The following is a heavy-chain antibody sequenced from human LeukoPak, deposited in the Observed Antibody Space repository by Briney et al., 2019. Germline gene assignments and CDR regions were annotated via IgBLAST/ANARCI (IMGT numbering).Heavy chain of an antibody. J-gene: IGHJ4*02. V-gene: IGHV4-59*08. Sequence: PSETLSLTCTVSGGSISSYYWSWIRQPPGKGLEWIGYIYYSESTNYNPSLKSRVTISVDTSKNQFSLKLSSVTAADTAVYYCARGYSNLDYWGQGTLVTVSS. D-gene: IGHD4-11*01. CDR3: ARGYSNLDY. CDR2: IYYSEST. CDR1: GGSISSYY.